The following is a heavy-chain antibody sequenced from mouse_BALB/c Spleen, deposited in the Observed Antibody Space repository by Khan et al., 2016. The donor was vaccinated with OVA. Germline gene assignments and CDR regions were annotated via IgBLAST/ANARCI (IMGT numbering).Heavy chain of an antibody. V-gene: IGHV5-9-3*01. CDR3: ARTPGYYGSNYFDY. CDR1: GFTFSNYA. D-gene: IGHD1-1*01. CDR2: IRSAGSFL. Sequence: EVELVESGGGLVKPGGSLKFSCAASGFTFSNYAMSWVRQTPEKRLEWVATIRSAGSFLYYPDSVKGRFTISRDNAKNTLYLQMSSLRSEDTAMYYCARTPGYYGSNYFDYWGHGTTLTVSS. J-gene: IGHJ2*01.